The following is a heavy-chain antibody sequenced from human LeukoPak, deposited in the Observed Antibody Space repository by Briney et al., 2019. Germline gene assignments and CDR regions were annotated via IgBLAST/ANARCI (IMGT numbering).Heavy chain of an antibody. Sequence: GASVKVSCTASGYTFTSYGISWVRQAPGQGLEWMGWISAYNGNTNYAQKLQGRVTMTTDTSTSTAYMELRSLRSDDTAVYYCARDRSLYYDSSGAFDIWGQGTMVTVSS. V-gene: IGHV1-18*01. D-gene: IGHD3-22*01. CDR3: ARDRSLYYDSSGAFDI. CDR2: ISAYNGNT. CDR1: GYTFTSYG. J-gene: IGHJ3*02.